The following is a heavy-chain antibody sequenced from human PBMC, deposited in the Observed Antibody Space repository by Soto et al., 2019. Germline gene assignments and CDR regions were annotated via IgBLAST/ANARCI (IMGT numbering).Heavy chain of an antibody. V-gene: IGHV4-39*01. J-gene: IGHJ5*02. CDR1: GGRLIINSYY. CDR2: IFYSGST. Sequence: SRIMYGKSVESGGRLIINSYYWSWIRQPPGKGLEWLANIFYSGSTFYNPSLASRVSVSVDTSKNEFSLKLRSVTAADTAVYYCARQPTTGDTDSGFDIWAQGTLAT. CDR3: ARQPTTGDTDSGFDI. D-gene: IGHD2-21*01.